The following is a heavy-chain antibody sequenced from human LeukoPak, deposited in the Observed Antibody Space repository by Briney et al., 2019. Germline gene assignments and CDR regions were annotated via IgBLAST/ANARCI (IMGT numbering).Heavy chain of an antibody. D-gene: IGHD3-16*02. J-gene: IGHJ5*02. CDR3: ARDLYRGIGWFDP. V-gene: IGHV4-59*12. CDR2: IYYNGDT. CDR1: GGSISSYY. Sequence: SETLSLTCTVSGGSISSYYWSRIRQPPGKGLEWIGYIYYNGDTKYNPSLESRVTISLDTSKNRFSLRLTSVTATDAGVYYCARDLYRGIGWFDPWGQGTPVTVSS.